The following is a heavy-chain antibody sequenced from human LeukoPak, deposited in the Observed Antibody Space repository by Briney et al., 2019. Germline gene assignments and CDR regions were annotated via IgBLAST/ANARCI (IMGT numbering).Heavy chain of an antibody. CDR3: ARVTGGGNVAYWYFDL. J-gene: IGHJ2*01. CDR1: GGSFTTSY. V-gene: IGHV4-34*01. D-gene: IGHD4-23*01. CDR2: VHHAGDT. Sequence: SETLSLTCGVDGGSFTTSYWSWIRQCPGKGLEWFGEVHHAGDTNYNPSFKSRVTISLDIYKAQFSLTLKSVTAADTAVYYCARVTGGGNVAYWYFDLWGRGTLVTVSS.